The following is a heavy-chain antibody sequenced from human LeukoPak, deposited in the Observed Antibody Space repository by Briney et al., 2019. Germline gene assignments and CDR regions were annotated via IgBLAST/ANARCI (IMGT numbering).Heavy chain of an antibody. D-gene: IGHD2-21*02. CDR1: GGSISSYY. V-gene: IGHV4-59*08. CDR3: ARRVVVTKKQEDAFDI. CDR2: IYYSGST. J-gene: IGHJ3*02. Sequence: SETLSLTCTVSGGSISSYYWSWIRQPPGKGLEWIGYIYYSGSTNYNPSLKSRVTISVDTSKNQFSLKLSSVTAADTAVYYCARRVVVTKKQEDAFDIWGQGTMVTVSS.